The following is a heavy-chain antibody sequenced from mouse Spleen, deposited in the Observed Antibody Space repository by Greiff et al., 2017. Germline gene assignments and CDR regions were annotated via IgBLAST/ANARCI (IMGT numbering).Heavy chain of an antibody. CDR1: GYTFTSYW. Sequence: QVQLQQPGAELVKPGASVKLSCKASGYTFTSYWMQWVKQRPGQGLEWIGEIDPSDSYTNYNQKFKGKATLTVDTSSSTAYMQLSSLTSEDSAVYYCAAGEYDDGYWGQGTTLTVSS. CDR2: IDPSDSYT. V-gene: IGHV1-50*01. J-gene: IGHJ2*01. D-gene: IGHD2-14*01. CDR3: AAGEYDDGY.